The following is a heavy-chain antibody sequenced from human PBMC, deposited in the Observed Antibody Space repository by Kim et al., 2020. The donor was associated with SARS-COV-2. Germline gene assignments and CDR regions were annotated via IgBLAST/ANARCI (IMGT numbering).Heavy chain of an antibody. J-gene: IGHJ6*02. CDR3: ARQQRXXWDGPFTNYYYNAXXV. V-gene: IGHV7-4-1*01. CDR2: INTNTGNP. CDR1: GYTFTSYA. D-gene: IGHD1-26*01. Sequence: ASVKVSCKASGYTFTSYAMNWVRQAPGQGLEWMGWINTNTGNPTYAQGFTRRFXFALAPSVSTAYLQIGSXXXEDTAVYYCARQQRXXWDGPFTNYYYNAXXVWGQRXTFTVSS.